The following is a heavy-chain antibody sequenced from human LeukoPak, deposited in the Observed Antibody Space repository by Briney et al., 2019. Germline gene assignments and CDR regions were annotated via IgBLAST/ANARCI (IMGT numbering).Heavy chain of an antibody. V-gene: IGHV3-30-3*01. CDR2: ISYDGSNK. CDR1: GFTFSMYA. D-gene: IGHD3-22*01. Sequence: GGSLRLSCAASGFTFSMYAMHWVRQAPGKGLEWVAVISYDGSNKYYADSVQGRFTISRDNSKNTLYLQMNSLRAEDTAVYYCARDGPPYDSRGYYSYYFDYWGQGTLVTVSS. CDR3: ARDGPPYDSRGYYSYYFDY. J-gene: IGHJ4*02.